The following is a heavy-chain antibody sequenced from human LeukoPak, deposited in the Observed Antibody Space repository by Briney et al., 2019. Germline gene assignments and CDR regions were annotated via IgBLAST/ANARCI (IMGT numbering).Heavy chain of an antibody. D-gene: IGHD2-2*01. CDR3: ATTNNYYCSSTSCYRFDY. CDR1: GYTLTELS. V-gene: IGHV1-24*01. CDR2: FDPEDGET. J-gene: IGHJ4*02. Sequence: ASVKVSCKVSGYTLTELSMHWVRQAPGKGLGWMGGFDPEDGETIYAQKFQGRVTMTEDTSTDTAYMELSSLRSEDTAVYYCATTNNYYCSSTSCYRFDYWGQGTLVTVSS.